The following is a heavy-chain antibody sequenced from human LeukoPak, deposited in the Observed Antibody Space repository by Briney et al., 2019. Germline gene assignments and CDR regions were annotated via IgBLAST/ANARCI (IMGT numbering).Heavy chain of an antibody. CDR1: GYSFSSYW. Sequence: GESLKISCKGSGYSFSSYWIGWVRQMPGKGLEWMGIIYPGDSDTRYSPSFRGQVTISADKSISTAYLQWSSLKASDTAMYYCARHAALDSSSSDYYYGMDVWGQGTTVTVSS. V-gene: IGHV5-51*01. CDR3: ARHAALDSSSSDYYYGMDV. J-gene: IGHJ6*02. CDR2: IYPGDSDT. D-gene: IGHD6-6*01.